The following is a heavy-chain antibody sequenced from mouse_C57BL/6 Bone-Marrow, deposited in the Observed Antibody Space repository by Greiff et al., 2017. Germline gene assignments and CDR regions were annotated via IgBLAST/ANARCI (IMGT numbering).Heavy chain of an antibody. J-gene: IGHJ1*03. V-gene: IGHV1-42*01. D-gene: IGHD1-1*01. CDR3: ARGTVVAKRYVDV. CDR2: INPSTGGT. Sequence: VLLQQSGPELVKPGASVKISCKASGYSFTGYYMNWVKQSPEKSLEWIGEINPSTGGTTYNQKFKAKATLTVAKSSSTAYMQLKSLTSEDSAVYYCARGTVVAKRYVDVWGTGTTVTVSS. CDR1: GYSFTGYY.